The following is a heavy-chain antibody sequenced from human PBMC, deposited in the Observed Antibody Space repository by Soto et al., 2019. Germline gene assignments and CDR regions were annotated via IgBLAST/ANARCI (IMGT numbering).Heavy chain of an antibody. V-gene: IGHV4-4*07. J-gene: IGHJ2*01. CDR2: IYSTGTT. D-gene: IGHD6-13*01. CDR3: VRDRADFSSTYYHYFSV. Sequence: SETLSLTCKVSGTSVRRFYWSWIRQSAGKGLEWIGRIYSTGTTNFNPSLKSRLTMSMDMSKNQVSLNLTSVTAADTAVYYCVRDRADFSSTYYHYFSVWGRGTLVTVSS. CDR1: GTSVRRFY.